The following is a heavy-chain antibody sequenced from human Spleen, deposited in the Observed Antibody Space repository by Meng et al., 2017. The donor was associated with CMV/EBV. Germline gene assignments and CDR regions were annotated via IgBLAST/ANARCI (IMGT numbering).Heavy chain of an antibody. CDR2: INHSGST. CDR3: ARGRVSSSSWYYYYGMDV. D-gene: IGHD6-13*01. J-gene: IGHJ6*02. V-gene: IGHV4-34*01. CDR1: GGSFSGYY. Sequence: SETLSLTCAVYGGSFSGYYWSWIRQPPGKGLEWIGEINHSGSTNYNPSLKSRVTIPVDTSKNQFSLKLSSVTAADTAVYYCARGRVSSSSWYYYYGMDVWGQGTTVTVSS.